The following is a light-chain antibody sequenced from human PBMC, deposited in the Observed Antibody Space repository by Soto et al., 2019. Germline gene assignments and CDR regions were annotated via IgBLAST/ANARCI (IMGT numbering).Light chain of an antibody. V-gene: IGKV1-13*02. CDR2: DAS. J-gene: IGKJ5*01. Sequence: AIQLTQSPSSLSASVGDRVTITCRASQGISSALAWYQQKPGKAPKLLIYDASSLESGVPPRFSGSGSGTDFTLTISSLQPEDFATYYCQQFNSYPHTFGQGTRLEIK. CDR3: QQFNSYPHT. CDR1: QGISSA.